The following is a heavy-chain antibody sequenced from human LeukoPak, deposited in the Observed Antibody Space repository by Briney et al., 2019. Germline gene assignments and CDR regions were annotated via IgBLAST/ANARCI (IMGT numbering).Heavy chain of an antibody. D-gene: IGHD6-13*01. CDR2: IYYSGSS. Sequence: SETLSLTCNVSGGSISGYHWSWIRQPPGKGLEWLGYIYYSGSSNYNPSLKSRVTISVDTSKNQFSLKLSSVTAADTAVYYCARIPGIAAAIYYFDYWGQGTLVTVSS. V-gene: IGHV4-59*08. CDR3: ARIPGIAAAIYYFDY. J-gene: IGHJ4*02. CDR1: GGSISGYH.